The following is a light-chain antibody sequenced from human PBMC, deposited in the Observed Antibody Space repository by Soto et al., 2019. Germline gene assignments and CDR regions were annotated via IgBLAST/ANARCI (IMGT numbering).Light chain of an antibody. CDR1: QSVCRN. CDR3: QQYNHGPPLT. J-gene: IGKJ4*01. V-gene: IGKV3-15*01. CDR2: VAS. Sequence: EIVMSQSPATLSVSPGERATLSCRASQSVCRNLAGYQQKPGQVPTLLIYVASTTTTGIPPRFSGSGSGTEFTLTISSLQSEDFAIYSCQQYNHGPPLTFGGGTKVEIK.